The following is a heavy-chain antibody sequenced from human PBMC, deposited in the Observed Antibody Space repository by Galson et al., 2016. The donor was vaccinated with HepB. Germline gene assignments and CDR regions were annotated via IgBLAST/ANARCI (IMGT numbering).Heavy chain of an antibody. J-gene: IGHJ6*02. CDR2: INYSGNS. V-gene: IGHV4-61*05. Sequence: SETLSLTCTVSGGSISSSGYYWSWIRQPPGKGLEWIGEINYSGNSNYSPSLKSRVSISLDKSKNQFSLKVSSVTAADTAVYYCAEGSGYSYDRDYYGMDVWGQVTTVTVSS. CDR3: AEGSGYSYDRDYYGMDV. CDR1: GGSISSSGYY. D-gene: IGHD5-18*01.